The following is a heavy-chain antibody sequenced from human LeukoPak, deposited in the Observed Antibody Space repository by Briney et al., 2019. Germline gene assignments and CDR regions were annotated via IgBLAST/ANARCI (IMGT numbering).Heavy chain of an antibody. D-gene: IGHD3-10*01. CDR3: ARGGSGSYFSWLDP. CDR2: INPNSGGT. V-gene: IGHV1-2*02. CDR1: GYTFTGYY. J-gene: IGHJ5*02. Sequence: ASVKVSCKASGYTFTGYYIHWVRQAPGQGLECMGWINPNSGGTNYAQKFQGRVTMTRDTSISTAYMELSRLRSDDTAVYYCARGGSGSYFSWLDPWGQGTLVAVSS.